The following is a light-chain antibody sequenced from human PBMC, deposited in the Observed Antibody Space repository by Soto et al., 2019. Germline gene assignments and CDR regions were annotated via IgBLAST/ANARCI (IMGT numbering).Light chain of an antibody. CDR3: QQYGSSPWT. Sequence: DIQLAQSPSFLSASVGDRVTITCRASQGISSYLAWYQQKPGKAPKLLIYGASTLQSGVPSRFSGSGSGTEFTLTISSLQPEDFATYYCQQYGSSPWTFGQGTKVEIK. CDR2: GAS. CDR1: QGISSY. J-gene: IGKJ1*01. V-gene: IGKV1-9*01.